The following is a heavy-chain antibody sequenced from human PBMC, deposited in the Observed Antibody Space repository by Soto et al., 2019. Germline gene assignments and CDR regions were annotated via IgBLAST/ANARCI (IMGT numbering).Heavy chain of an antibody. J-gene: IGHJ4*02. CDR2: IFYSGST. CDR3: ARVRLGGNAY. D-gene: IGHD7-27*01. Sequence: QVQLQESGPSLVKPSQTLSLTCTVSRGSITDSGYFWSWIRQHPGKGLEWIGYIFYSGSTQYNPSLDSRLSISIDASKSQFSLNLSSVTAADTAVYYCARVRLGGNAYWGQGTLVTASS. CDR1: RGSITDSGYF. V-gene: IGHV4-31*02.